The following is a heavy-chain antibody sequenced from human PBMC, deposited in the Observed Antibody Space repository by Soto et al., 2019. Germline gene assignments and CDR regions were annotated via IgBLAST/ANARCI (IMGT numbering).Heavy chain of an antibody. CDR2: ISGGGGST. CDR3: AKMAAGGPFDY. Sequence: PGGSLRLSCAASGFTCRSYAMSWVRQAPGKGLEWVSGISGGGGSTYYADSVTGRFTISRDNSKNTLYLQMNSLRAEDTAVYYYAKMAAGGPFDYWGQGTLVTVSS. D-gene: IGHD6-13*01. CDR1: GFTCRSYA. J-gene: IGHJ4*02. V-gene: IGHV3-23*01.